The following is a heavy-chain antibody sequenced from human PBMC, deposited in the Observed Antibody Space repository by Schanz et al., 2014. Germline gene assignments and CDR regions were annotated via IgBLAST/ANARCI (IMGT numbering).Heavy chain of an antibody. CDR2: IWSDGSRT. Sequence: QVQLVESGGGVVQRGGSLRLSCAASGFIFSNYGMHWVRQAPGKGLEWVAFIWSDGSRTYHAESVKGRFTISRDNSRNTLYLQMNSLRAEDTALYFCAKDPHKDYGGKPQAFDIWGQGTMVTVSS. V-gene: IGHV3-30*02. D-gene: IGHD4-17*01. CDR3: AKDPHKDYGGKPQAFDI. CDR1: GFIFSNYG. J-gene: IGHJ3*02.